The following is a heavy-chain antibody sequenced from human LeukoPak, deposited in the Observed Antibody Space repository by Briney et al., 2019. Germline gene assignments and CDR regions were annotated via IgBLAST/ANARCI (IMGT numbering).Heavy chain of an antibody. CDR1: GYTFTSYG. CDR3: ARAIAVAGSDFGAFRYYGMDV. CDR2: ISAYNGNT. D-gene: IGHD6-19*01. V-gene: IGHV1-18*01. J-gene: IGHJ6*02. Sequence: GASAKVSCKASGYTFTSYGISWVRQAPGQGLEWMGWISAYNGNTNYAQKLQGRVTMTTDTSTSTAYMELRSLRSDDTAVYYCARAIAVAGSDFGAFRYYGMDVWGQGTTVTVSS.